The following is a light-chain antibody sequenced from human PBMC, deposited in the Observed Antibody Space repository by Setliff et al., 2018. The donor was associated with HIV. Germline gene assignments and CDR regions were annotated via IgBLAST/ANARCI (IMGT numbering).Light chain of an antibody. CDR1: SSDVGSYDF. CDR3: SSFAGRLHV. Sequence: QSVLIQPASVSGSPGQSVTVSCTGTSSDVGSYDFVSWYQQLPGKAPKLLIYDVSDRPSGVPDRFSGSRSGNTASLTISGLQAEDEADYYCSSFAGRLHVFGTGTKVTVL. J-gene: IGLJ1*01. CDR2: DVS. V-gene: IGLV2-11*01.